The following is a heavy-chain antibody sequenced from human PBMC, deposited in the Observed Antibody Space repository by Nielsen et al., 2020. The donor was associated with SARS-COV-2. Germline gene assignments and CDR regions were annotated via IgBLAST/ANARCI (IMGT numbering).Heavy chain of an antibody. Sequence: SETLSLTCTVSGGSFSSNSYYWGWIRQPPGKGLEWIAYIYYSGATNYNPSLKSRVTISADTSKNQFSLKLRSVTAADTAVYYCAREYSSSPGAFDIWGQGTMVTVSS. CDR2: IYYSGAT. J-gene: IGHJ3*02. CDR3: AREYSSSPGAFDI. D-gene: IGHD6-6*01. CDR1: GGSFSSNSYY. V-gene: IGHV4-61*01.